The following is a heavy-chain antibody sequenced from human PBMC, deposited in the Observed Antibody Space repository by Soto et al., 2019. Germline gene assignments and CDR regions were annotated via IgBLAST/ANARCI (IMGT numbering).Heavy chain of an antibody. J-gene: IGHJ5*02. CDR1: GYTFTSYD. Sequence: QVQLVQSGAEVKKPGASVKVSCKASGYTFTSYDINWVRQATGQGLEWMGWMNPNSGNTGYAQKCQGRVTMTRNTSISTSYMGLSSLRSEDTAVYYCARERSAAGTGWFDPWGQGTLVTVSS. V-gene: IGHV1-8*01. D-gene: IGHD6-13*01. CDR3: ARERSAAGTGWFDP. CDR2: MNPNSGNT.